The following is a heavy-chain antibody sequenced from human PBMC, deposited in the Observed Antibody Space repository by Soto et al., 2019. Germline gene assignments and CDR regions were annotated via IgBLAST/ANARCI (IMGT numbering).Heavy chain of an antibody. CDR3: AKDLEQWLVLGYFDY. Sequence: EVQLLESGGGLVQPGGSLRLSCAASGFTFSSYAMSWVRQAPGKGLEWVSAISGSGGNTYYADSVKGRFTISRDNSKNTLYLQMNSLRAEDTAVYYCAKDLEQWLVLGYFDYWGQGTLVTVSS. CDR2: ISGSGGNT. CDR1: GFTFSSYA. D-gene: IGHD6-19*01. J-gene: IGHJ4*02. V-gene: IGHV3-23*01.